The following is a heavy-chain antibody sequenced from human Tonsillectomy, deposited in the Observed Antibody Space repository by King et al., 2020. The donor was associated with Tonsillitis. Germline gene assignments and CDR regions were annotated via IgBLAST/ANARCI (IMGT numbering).Heavy chain of an antibody. CDR1: GGTFSSYA. CDR2: IIPIFGTA. CDR3: ARGFLVDTAMVYGSGTYYYYYGMDV. D-gene: IGHD5-18*01. J-gene: IGHJ6*02. V-gene: IGHV1-69*01. Sequence: QLVQSGAEVKKPGSSVKVSCKASGGTFSSYAISWVRQAPGQGLEWMGGIIPIFGTANYAQKFQGRVTITADESTSTAYMELSSLRSEDTAVYYCARGFLVDTAMVYGSGTYYYYYGMDVWGQGTTVTVSS.